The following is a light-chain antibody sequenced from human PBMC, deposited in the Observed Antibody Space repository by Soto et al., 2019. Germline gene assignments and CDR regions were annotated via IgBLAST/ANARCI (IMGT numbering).Light chain of an antibody. J-gene: IGLJ1*01. V-gene: IGLV2-8*01. CDR3: SSYAGNNIYV. CDR2: DVN. Sequence: QSALTQPPSASGSPGQSVTISCTGTSSDAGGYNYVSWYQQRPGKAPKLMISDVNKRPSGVPDRFSGSKSGNTASLTVSGLQAEDEADYYCSSYAGNNIYVFGGGTKVTVL. CDR1: SSDAGGYNY.